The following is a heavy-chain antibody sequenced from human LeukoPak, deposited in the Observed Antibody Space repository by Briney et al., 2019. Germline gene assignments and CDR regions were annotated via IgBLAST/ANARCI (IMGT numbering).Heavy chain of an antibody. CDR1: GFTFSSYS. D-gene: IGHD3-10*01. V-gene: IGHV3-21*01. Sequence: PGGSLRLSCAASGFTFSSYSMNWVRQAPGKGLEGVSSISSSSSYIDYADSVKGRFTISRDNAKNSLYLQMNSLRAEDTAVYYCARAVYDSASYLMDVWGKGTTVTVSS. CDR2: ISSSSSYI. CDR3: ARAVYDSASYLMDV. J-gene: IGHJ6*03.